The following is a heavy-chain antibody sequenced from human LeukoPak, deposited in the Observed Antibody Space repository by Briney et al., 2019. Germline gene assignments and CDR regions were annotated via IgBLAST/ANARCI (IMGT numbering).Heavy chain of an antibody. CDR1: GYTFTSYG. CDR3: ARAERYRGPPDAFDI. D-gene: IGHD3-10*01. J-gene: IGHJ3*02. CDR2: ISAYNGNT. Sequence: ASVKVSCKASGYTFTSYGISWVRQAPGQGLEWMGWISAYNGNTNYAQKLQGRVTMTTDTSTSTAYMELRSLRSDDTAVYYCARAERYRGPPDAFDIWGQGTMVTVSS. V-gene: IGHV1-18*01.